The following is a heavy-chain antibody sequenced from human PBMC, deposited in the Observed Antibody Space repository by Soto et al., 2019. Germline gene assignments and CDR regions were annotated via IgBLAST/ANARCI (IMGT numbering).Heavy chain of an antibody. D-gene: IGHD2-15*01. Sequence: EVQLLESGGGLVQPGGSLRLSCAASGFTFSSYAMSWVRQAPGKGLEWVSAISGSGGSTYYADSVKGRFTISRDNSKNTLYLQMTSLRAEDTAVYYCAKVYCSGGSCYSDDAFDIWGQGTMVTVSS. J-gene: IGHJ3*02. V-gene: IGHV3-23*01. CDR1: GFTFSSYA. CDR2: ISGSGGST. CDR3: AKVYCSGGSCYSDDAFDI.